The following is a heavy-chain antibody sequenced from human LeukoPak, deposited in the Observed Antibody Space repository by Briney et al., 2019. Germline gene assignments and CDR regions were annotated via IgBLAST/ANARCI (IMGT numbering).Heavy chain of an antibody. V-gene: IGHV1-8*03. CDR3: ARAPRPDYFDY. CDR2: MNPNSGNR. CDR1: GYTFSSYD. Sequence: ASVKVSCKASGYTFSSYDINWVRQATGQGLEWMGWMNPNSGNRGYAQKFQGRVTITRNTSISTAYMELSSLRSEDTAVYYCARAPRPDYFDYWGQGTLVTVSS. J-gene: IGHJ4*02.